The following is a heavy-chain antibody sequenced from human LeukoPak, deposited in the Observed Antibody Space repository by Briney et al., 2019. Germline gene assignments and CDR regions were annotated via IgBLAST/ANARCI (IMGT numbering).Heavy chain of an antibody. CDR2: IWYDGSNK. CDR3: AKDYDYGDYYFDY. J-gene: IGHJ4*02. CDR1: GFTFSSYG. Sequence: GGSLRLSCAASGFTFSSYGMHWVRQAPGKGLEWVAVIWYDGSNKYYADSVKGRFTISRDNSKNTMYLQMNSLRAEDMAVYDCAKDYDYGDYYFDYWGQGTLVTVSS. D-gene: IGHD4-17*01. V-gene: IGHV3-33*06.